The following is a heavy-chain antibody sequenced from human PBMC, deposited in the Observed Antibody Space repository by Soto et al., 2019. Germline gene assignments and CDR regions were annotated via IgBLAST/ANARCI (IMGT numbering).Heavy chain of an antibody. CDR2: IDPSDSYT. J-gene: IGHJ6*02. D-gene: IGHD3-16*01. CDR3: ARRGYAYYYYGMDV. Sequence: GESLKISCKGSGHSFTSYWISWVRQMPGKGLEWMGRIDPSDSYTNYSPSFQGHVTISADKSISTAYLQWSSLKASDTAMYYCARRGYAYYYYGMDVWGQGTTVTVSS. V-gene: IGHV5-10-1*01. CDR1: GHSFTSYW.